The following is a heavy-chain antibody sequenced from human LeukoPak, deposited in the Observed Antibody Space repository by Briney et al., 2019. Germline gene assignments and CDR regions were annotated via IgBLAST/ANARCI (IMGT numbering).Heavy chain of an antibody. V-gene: IGHV4-59*01. D-gene: IGHD2/OR15-2a*01. CDR3: ARGFSHTGGYFDY. CDR2: IYYSGNT. CDR1: GGSISSYY. Sequence: SETLSLTCTVSGGSISSYYWNWIRQPPGKGLEWIGYIYYSGNTNYNPSLKSRATISVDTSKNQFSLKLNSVTAADTAVYYCARGFSHTGGYFDYWGQGTLATVSS. J-gene: IGHJ4*02.